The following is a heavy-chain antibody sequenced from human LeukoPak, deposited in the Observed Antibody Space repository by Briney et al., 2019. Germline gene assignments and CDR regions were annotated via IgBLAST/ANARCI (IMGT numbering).Heavy chain of an antibody. J-gene: IGHJ3*02. CDR2: IKQDGSEK. V-gene: IGHV3-7*03. D-gene: IGHD2-15*01. CDR1: GFTFSSYW. Sequence: GGSLRLSCAASGFTFSSYWMSWVRQAPGKGLEWVANIKQDGSEKYHVDSVKGRFTISRDNAKNSLYLQMNSLRAEDTAVYYCARAGLSGGSCYAFDIWGQGTMVTVSS. CDR3: ARAGLSGGSCYAFDI.